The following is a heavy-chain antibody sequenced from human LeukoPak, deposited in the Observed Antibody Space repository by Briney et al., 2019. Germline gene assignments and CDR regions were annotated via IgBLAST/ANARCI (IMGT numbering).Heavy chain of an antibody. V-gene: IGHV3-30*02. CDR3: AKDLGYCSGNSCYSFDY. D-gene: IGHD2-15*01. Sequence: GGSLRLSCAASGFTFSSYGMHWVRRAPGRGLEWGAFIRYDGSNKYYADSVKGRFTISRDNSKNTLYLQMNSLRAEDTAVYYCAKDLGYCSGNSCYSFDYWGQGTLVTVSS. J-gene: IGHJ4*02. CDR1: GFTFSSYG. CDR2: IRYDGSNK.